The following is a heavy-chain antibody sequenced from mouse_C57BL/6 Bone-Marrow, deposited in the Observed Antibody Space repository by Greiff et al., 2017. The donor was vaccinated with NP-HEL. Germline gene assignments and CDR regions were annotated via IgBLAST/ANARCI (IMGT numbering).Heavy chain of an antibody. V-gene: IGHV1-81*01. CDR3: ARRGIDYYGSSLFAY. CDR1: GYTFTSYG. Sequence: QVQLKESGAELARPGASVKLSCKASGYTFTSYGISWVKQRTGQGLEWIGEIYPRSGNTYYNEKFKGKATLTADKSSSTAYMELRSLTSEDSAVYFCARRGIDYYGSSLFAYWGQGTLVTVSA. D-gene: IGHD1-1*01. J-gene: IGHJ3*01. CDR2: IYPRSGNT.